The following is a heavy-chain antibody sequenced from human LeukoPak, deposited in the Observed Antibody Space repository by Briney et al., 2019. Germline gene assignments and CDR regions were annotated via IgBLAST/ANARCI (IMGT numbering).Heavy chain of an antibody. D-gene: IGHD4-17*01. Sequence: ASVKVSCKASGYTFTSYYMHWVRQAPGQGLEWMGIINPSGGSTSYAQKFQGRVTMTRDTSTSTVYMELSSLRSEDTAVYYCAREYKVFRGTTVKAFDIWGQGTMVTVSS. V-gene: IGHV1-46*03. CDR1: GYTFTSYY. CDR3: AREYKVFRGTTVKAFDI. J-gene: IGHJ3*02. CDR2: INPSGGST.